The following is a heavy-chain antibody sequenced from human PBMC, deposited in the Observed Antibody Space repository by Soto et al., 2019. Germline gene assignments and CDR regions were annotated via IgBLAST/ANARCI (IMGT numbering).Heavy chain of an antibody. D-gene: IGHD3-22*01. J-gene: IGHJ5*01. Sequence: GESLKISCKASGYIFSNDWIAWVRQKPGKGLEWMGITYPGDSETGYSPSFEGQVTISADRFTNTAYLHLRSLKASDTAIYFCVRRDSSGYDDTWFDFWGQGTPVTVSS. CDR2: TYPGDSET. CDR3: VRRDSSGYDDTWFDF. CDR1: GYIFSNDW. V-gene: IGHV5-51*01.